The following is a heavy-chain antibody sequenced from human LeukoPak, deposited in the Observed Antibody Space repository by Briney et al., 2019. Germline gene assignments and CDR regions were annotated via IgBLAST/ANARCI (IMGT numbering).Heavy chain of an antibody. CDR1: GYTFTSYY. V-gene: IGHV1-8*02. CDR2: MNPNSGNT. CDR3: ARAGGYCGRISCPYYFDY. J-gene: IGHJ4*02. D-gene: IGHD2-15*01. Sequence: GASATVSCMASGYTFTSYYMHWVRQAPGQGLEWRGWMNPNSGNTGYAQKFQGRVTMTRNTSISTAYMELSSLRSEDTAVYYCARAGGYCGRISCPYYFDYWGQGSLVAVSS.